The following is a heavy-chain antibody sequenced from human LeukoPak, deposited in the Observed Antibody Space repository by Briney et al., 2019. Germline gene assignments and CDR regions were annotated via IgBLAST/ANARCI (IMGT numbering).Heavy chain of an antibody. CDR2: VIPIFGTA. V-gene: IGHV1-69*01. Sequence: ASVKVLCKASGGTFSSYAISWVRQDPGQGLEWMGGVIPIFGTANYAQKFQGRVTITADESTSTAYMELSSLRSEDTAVYYCARAGIAAAGTSSWFDPWGQGTLVTVSS. J-gene: IGHJ5*02. CDR1: GGTFSSYA. CDR3: ARAGIAAAGTSSWFDP. D-gene: IGHD6-13*01.